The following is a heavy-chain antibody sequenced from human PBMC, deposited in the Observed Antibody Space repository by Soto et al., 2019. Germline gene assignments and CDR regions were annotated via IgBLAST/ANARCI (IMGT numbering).Heavy chain of an antibody. D-gene: IGHD2-2*01. J-gene: IGHJ3*02. CDR1: GGSISSSSYY. CDR2: IYYSGST. CDR3: ARPQVGYCISNSCYEGALDI. Sequence: QLQLQESGPGLVKPSETLSLTCTVSGGSISSSSYYWGWLRQPPGKGLEGIGGIYYSGSTYYNPSLKSRVPISVDTSNNQRSLKLSDESAADTAVYYCARPQVGYCISNSCYEGALDIWGQGTMVTVSS. V-gene: IGHV4-39*01.